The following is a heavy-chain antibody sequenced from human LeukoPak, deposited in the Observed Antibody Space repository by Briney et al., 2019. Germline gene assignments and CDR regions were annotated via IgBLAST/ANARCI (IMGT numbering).Heavy chain of an antibody. CDR2: ITGSGGST. Sequence: GGSLRLSCAASGFTFSSYAMSWVRQAPGKGLEWVSAITGSGGSTCYADSVKGRFTISRDNSKNTLYLQMNSLRAEDTAVYYCAKSSVYSSSWNNDAFDIWGQGTMVTVSS. CDR1: GFTFSSYA. J-gene: IGHJ3*02. CDR3: AKSSVYSSSWNNDAFDI. D-gene: IGHD6-13*01. V-gene: IGHV3-23*01.